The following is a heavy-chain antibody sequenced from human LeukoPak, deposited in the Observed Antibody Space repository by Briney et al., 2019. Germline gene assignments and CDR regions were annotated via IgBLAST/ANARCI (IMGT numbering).Heavy chain of an antibody. Sequence: ASVKVSCKASGYSFTSHYMHWVRQAPGQGLEWMGGIIPIFGTANYAQKFQGRVTITADESTSTAYMELSSLRSEDTAVYYCARGNDGSGSPSYYFYYMDVWGKGTTVTISS. V-gene: IGHV1-69*13. CDR1: GYSFTSHY. CDR3: ARGNDGSGSPSYYFYYMDV. D-gene: IGHD3-10*01. CDR2: IIPIFGTA. J-gene: IGHJ6*03.